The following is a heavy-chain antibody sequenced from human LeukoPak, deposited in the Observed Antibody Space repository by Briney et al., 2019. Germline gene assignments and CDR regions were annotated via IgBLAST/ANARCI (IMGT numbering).Heavy chain of an antibody. CDR1: GGSISSGSYY. CDR3: TSSVLAGYDQVEGNDY. D-gene: IGHD5-12*01. Sequence: SQTLSLTCTVSGGSISSGSYYWSWIRQPAGKGLEWIGRIYTSGSTNYNPSLKSRVTISVDTSKNQFSLKLSSVTAADTAVYYCTSSVLAGYDQVEGNDYWGQGTLVTVSS. CDR2: IYTSGST. V-gene: IGHV4-61*02. J-gene: IGHJ4*02.